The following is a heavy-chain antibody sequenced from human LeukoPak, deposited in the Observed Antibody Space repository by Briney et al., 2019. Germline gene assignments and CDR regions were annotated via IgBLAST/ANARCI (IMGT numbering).Heavy chain of an antibody. CDR1: GFPFSASA. CDR3: AKSRLEDYYYYMDV. D-gene: IGHD1-1*01. CDR2: ISGSGGST. J-gene: IGHJ6*03. V-gene: IGHV3-23*01. Sequence: GGSLRLSCAASGFPFSASAMTWVRQAPGKGLEWVSAISGSGGSTYYADSVKGRFTISRDNSKNTLYLQMNSLRAEDTAVYYCAKSRLEDYYYYMDVWGKGTTVTVSS.